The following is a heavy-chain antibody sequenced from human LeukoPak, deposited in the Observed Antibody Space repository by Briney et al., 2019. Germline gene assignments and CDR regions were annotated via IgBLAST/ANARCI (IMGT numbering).Heavy chain of an antibody. V-gene: IGHV3-11*04. CDR3: AREDGPDSNFYYYYYGMDV. CDR1: GFTFSDYY. D-gene: IGHD4-4*01. J-gene: IGHJ6*02. Sequence: GGSLRLSCAASGFTFSDYYMSWIRQAPGKGLEWVSYISSSGSTIYYTDSVRGRFTISRDNARNSLSLQMNSLRAEDTAVYYCAREDGPDSNFYYYYYGMDVWGQGTTVTVSS. CDR2: ISSSGSTI.